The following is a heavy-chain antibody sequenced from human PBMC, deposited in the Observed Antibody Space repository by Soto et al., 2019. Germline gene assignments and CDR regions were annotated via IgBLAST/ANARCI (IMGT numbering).Heavy chain of an antibody. J-gene: IGHJ6*02. D-gene: IGHD3-9*01. CDR3: ARDILTGYGMDV. V-gene: IGHV4-61*01. CDR2: IYYSGST. Sequence: SETLSLTCTASGGSVSSGSYYWSWIRQPPGKGLEWIGYIYYSGSTNYNPSLKSRVTISVDTSKNQFSLKLSSVTAADTAVYYCARDILTGYGMDVWGQGTTVTVSS. CDR1: GGSVSSGSYY.